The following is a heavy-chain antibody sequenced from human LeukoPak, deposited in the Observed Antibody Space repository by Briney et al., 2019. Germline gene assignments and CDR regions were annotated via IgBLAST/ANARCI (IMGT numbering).Heavy chain of an antibody. D-gene: IGHD2-2*01. J-gene: IGHJ5*02. CDR1: GFTFSSYG. CDR3: ARIRYQLLRDNWFDP. V-gene: IGHV3-7*03. Sequence: SGGSLRLSCAASGFTFSSYGMHWVRQAPGKGLEWVANIKQDGSEKYYVDSVKGRFTISRDNAKNSLYLQMNSLRAEDTAVYYCARIRYQLLRDNWFDPWGQGTLVTVSS. CDR2: IKQDGSEK.